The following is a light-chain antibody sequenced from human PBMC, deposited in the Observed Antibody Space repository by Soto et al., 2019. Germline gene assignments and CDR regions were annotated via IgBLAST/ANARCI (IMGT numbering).Light chain of an antibody. J-gene: IGKJ4*01. V-gene: IGKV1-39*01. Sequence: EIQMTQCRSSLHAYVGDIVTITCRASQSITYLNWYQQKPGKAPKLMIYAASSLQSGVPSRFSGSGSGTHFTLTLSSLQPEDSASYYCQQTYSTPLTFGGGTK. CDR3: QQTYSTPLT. CDR2: AAS. CDR1: QSITY.